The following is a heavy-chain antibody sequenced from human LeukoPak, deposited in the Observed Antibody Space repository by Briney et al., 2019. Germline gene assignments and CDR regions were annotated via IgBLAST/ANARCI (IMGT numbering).Heavy chain of an antibody. Sequence: ASVKVSCKASGYTFTGYYMHWVRQAPGQGLEWMGWINPNSGGTNYAQKFQGRVTMTRDTSISTAHMELSRLRSDDTAVYYCARGPAYDGNFGYWGQGTLVTVSS. CDR3: ARGPAYDGNFGY. J-gene: IGHJ4*02. CDR2: INPNSGGT. D-gene: IGHD5-12*01. V-gene: IGHV1-2*02. CDR1: GYTFTGYY.